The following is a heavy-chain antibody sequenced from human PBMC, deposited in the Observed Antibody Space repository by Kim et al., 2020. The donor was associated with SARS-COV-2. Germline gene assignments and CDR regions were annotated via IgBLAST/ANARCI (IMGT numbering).Heavy chain of an antibody. CDR3: ATLYYGMGVDY. CDR2: IYHSGST. V-gene: IGHV4-4*02. CDR1: GGSISSNNW. Sequence: SETLSLTCAVSGGSISSNNWWSWVRQPPGKGLEWIGEIYHSGSTNYNPSLKSLVTISVDKSKNQFSLKLSSVTAADTAVYYCATLYYGMGVDYWGQGTLGTVSS. D-gene: IGHD4-17*01. J-gene: IGHJ4*02.